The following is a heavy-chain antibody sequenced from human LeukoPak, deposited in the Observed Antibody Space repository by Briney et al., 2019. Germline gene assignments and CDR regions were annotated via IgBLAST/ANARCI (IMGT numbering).Heavy chain of an antibody. V-gene: IGHV3-53*01. CDR2: IYGGGST. J-gene: IGHJ4*02. Sequence: QPGGSLRLSCAASGFTVSSNYMSWVRQAPGKGLEWVSVIYGGGSTYYADSVKGRFTISRDNSKNTLYLQMNSLRAEDTAVYYCARDVYYYDSSAKGGYYFDYWGQGTLATVSS. CDR3: ARDVYYYDSSAKGGYYFDY. CDR1: GFTVSSNY. D-gene: IGHD3-22*01.